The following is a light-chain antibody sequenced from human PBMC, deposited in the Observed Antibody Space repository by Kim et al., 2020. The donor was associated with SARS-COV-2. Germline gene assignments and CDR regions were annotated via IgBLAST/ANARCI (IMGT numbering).Light chain of an antibody. CDR3: QQYGSSPYA. Sequence: EIVLSQSPDTLSLSPGERATLSCRASQRVDTAYLAWYQRKAGQAPSLFIYETYKRAAGIPDRFSGGGSGTDFTLTISRLEPEDSAVYYCQQYGSSPYAFGQGTKLEI. J-gene: IGKJ2*01. V-gene: IGKV3-20*01. CDR1: QRVDTAY. CDR2: ETY.